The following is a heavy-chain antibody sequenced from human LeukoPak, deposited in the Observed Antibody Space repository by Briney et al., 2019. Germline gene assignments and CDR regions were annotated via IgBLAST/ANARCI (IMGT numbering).Heavy chain of an antibody. J-gene: IGHJ4*02. CDR3: AKDVGMIGYCSGGSCYAIDY. Sequence: PGGSPRLSCAASGFTFSSYGMHWVRQAPGKGLEWVAVISYGGSNKFYADSVKGRFTISRDNSKNTLYLQMNSLRAEDTAVYYCAKDVGMIGYCSGGSCYAIDYWGQGTLVTVSS. CDR2: ISYGGSNK. D-gene: IGHD2-15*01. CDR1: GFTFSSYG. V-gene: IGHV3-30*18.